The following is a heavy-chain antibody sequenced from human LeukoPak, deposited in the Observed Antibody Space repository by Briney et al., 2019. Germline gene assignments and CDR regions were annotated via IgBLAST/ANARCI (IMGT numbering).Heavy chain of an antibody. J-gene: IGHJ4*02. CDR3: ARDWRGSYFPDF. CDR2: INPNSGDT. Sequence: ASVKVSCTASGYTFTSYYRHWVRQAPGQGLEWMGWINPNSGDTNYAQKFQGRVTMTRDTSISTAYMELSRLTSDDTAIYYCARDWRGSYFPDFWGQGTLVTVSS. V-gene: IGHV1-2*02. D-gene: IGHD1-26*01. CDR1: GYTFTSYY.